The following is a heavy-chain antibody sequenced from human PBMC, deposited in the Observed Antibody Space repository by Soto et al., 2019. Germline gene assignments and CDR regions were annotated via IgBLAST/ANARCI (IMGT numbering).Heavy chain of an antibody. J-gene: IGHJ6*02. CDR2: TNPSGGST. CDR3: ARDFXSVRGVNPYYYYYGMDV. CDR1: GYTFTSYY. Sequence: SVKVSCKASGYTFTSYYMHWVRQAPGQGLEWMGITNPSGGSTSYAQKFQGRVTMTRDTSTSTVYMELSSLRSEDTAVYYCARDFXSVRGVNPYYYYYGMDVWGQGTTVTVSS. D-gene: IGHD3-10*01. V-gene: IGHV1-46*01.